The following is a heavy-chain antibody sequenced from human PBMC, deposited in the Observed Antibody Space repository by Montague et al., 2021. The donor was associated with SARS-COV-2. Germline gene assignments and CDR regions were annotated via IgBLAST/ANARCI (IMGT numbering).Heavy chain of an antibody. CDR2: IYWDGDK. V-gene: IGHV2-5*02. J-gene: IGHJ5*02. CDR3: AHTPGVDTLLPDWFDP. CDR1: GFSLSTIGVG. Sequence: PALVKPTQTLTLTCTFSGFSLSTIGVGVGWIRQPPGKALEWLALIYWDGDKRYSPSLMSRLTITKDTSKNQVVLTMTNMNPVDTATYYCAHTPGVDTLLPDWFDPWGQGTMVTVSS. D-gene: IGHD2-15*01.